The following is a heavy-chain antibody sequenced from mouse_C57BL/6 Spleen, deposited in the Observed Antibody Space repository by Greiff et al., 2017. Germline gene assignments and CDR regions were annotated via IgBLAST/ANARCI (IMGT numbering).Heavy chain of an antibody. CDR2: ISSGSSTI. V-gene: IGHV5-17*01. CDR1: GFTFSDYG. J-gene: IGHJ4*01. Sequence: EVHLVESGGGLVKPGGSLKLSCAASGFTFSDYGMHWVRQAPEKGLEWVAYISSGSSTIYYADTVKGRFTISRDNAKNTLFLQMTSLRSEDTAMYYCARVKYYYGSSPYAMDYWGQGTSVTVSS. CDR3: ARVKYYYGSSPYAMDY. D-gene: IGHD1-1*01.